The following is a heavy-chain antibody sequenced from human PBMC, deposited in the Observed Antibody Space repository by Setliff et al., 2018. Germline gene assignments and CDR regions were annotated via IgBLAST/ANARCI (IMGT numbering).Heavy chain of an antibody. CDR3: AKDRVNDGIWDFDS. CDR1: GFTFRDYS. Sequence: GGSLRLSCATSGFTFRDYSLTWVRQAPGKGLEWVSGIDQASHPYYPDSMKGRFAISRDNSRNTISLQINDLRAKDTATYYCAKDRVNDGIWDFDSWGQGLLVTVSS. CDR2: IDQASHP. V-gene: IGHV3-53*01. D-gene: IGHD1-20*01. J-gene: IGHJ4*02.